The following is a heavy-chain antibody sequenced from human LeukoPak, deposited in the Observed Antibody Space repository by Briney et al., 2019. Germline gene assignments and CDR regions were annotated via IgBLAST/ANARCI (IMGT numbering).Heavy chain of an antibody. V-gene: IGHV3-7*01. CDR2: IKRYGGEK. J-gene: IGHJ4*02. CDR3: ASLDTAHPSGVY. Sequence: GGSLRLSCEASTFTFTPDWMSWVRQAPGKGLEWVAMIKRYGGEKYYVDSVKGRFTISRDNAKKSLYLQMDSLRDEDTAVYYCASLDTAHPSGVYWGQGTLVAASS. D-gene: IGHD5-18*01. CDR1: TFTFTPDW.